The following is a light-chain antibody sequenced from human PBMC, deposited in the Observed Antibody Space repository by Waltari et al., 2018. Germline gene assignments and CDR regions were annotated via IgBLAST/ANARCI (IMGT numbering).Light chain of an antibody. V-gene: IGKV3-11*01. CDR2: DAS. CDR3: QQRSDWLLT. J-gene: IGKJ4*01. CDR1: QCVSSY. Sequence: EIVLTQSPATWSLSPGERATLSCRASQCVSSYLAWYQQKSGQAPRLPIYDASNRATGIPSRFSGGGSGTDFTLTISSLEPEDFAVYYCQQRSDWLLTFGGGTKVEIK.